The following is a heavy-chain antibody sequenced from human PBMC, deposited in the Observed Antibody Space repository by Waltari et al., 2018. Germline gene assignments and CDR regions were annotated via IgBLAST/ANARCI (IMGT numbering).Heavy chain of an antibody. CDR3: AKVMYYYDSSGYYLDAFDI. CDR1: GFTFSSYA. CDR2: IYSGGSST. V-gene: IGHV3-23*03. Sequence: EVQLLESGGGLVQPGGSLRLSCAASGFTFSSYAMSWVRQAPGKGLEWVSVIYSGGSSTYYAASVKGRFTISRDNSKNTLYLQMNSLRAEDTAVYYCAKVMYYYDSSGYYLDAFDIWGQGTMVTVSS. D-gene: IGHD3-22*01. J-gene: IGHJ3*02.